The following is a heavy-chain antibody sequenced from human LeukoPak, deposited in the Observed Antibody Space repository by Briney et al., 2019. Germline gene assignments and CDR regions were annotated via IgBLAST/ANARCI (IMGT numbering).Heavy chain of an antibody. CDR2: IDGDGSTE. V-gene: IGHV3-7*01. CDR3: ARGGAAFAESVY. CDR1: GFTLSSYW. Sequence: PGGSLRLSCVASGFTLSSYWMSWDRQAPGEGLEWVANIDGDGSTEAYVDSLKGRFTISRDNAKNSLYLQMNNLRVEDTAVYYCARGGAAFAESVYWGQGTLVTVSS. D-gene: IGHD3-3*01. J-gene: IGHJ4*02.